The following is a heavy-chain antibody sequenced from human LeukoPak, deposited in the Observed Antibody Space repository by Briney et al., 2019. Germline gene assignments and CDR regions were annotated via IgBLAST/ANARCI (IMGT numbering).Heavy chain of an antibody. Sequence: AETLSLPCTVWGGSIRCYFWSWIRQPAAKGLEWIGRIHDNGDSNHNPSLKSRVTMALDTSGNQVSLKLTSVTAADTAVYYCARAPSGCGGTCPSDHWGPGTLVTVSS. CDR2: IHDNGDS. CDR3: ARAPSGCGGTCPSDH. V-gene: IGHV4-4*07. D-gene: IGHD2-15*01. CDR1: GGSIRCYF. J-gene: IGHJ4*02.